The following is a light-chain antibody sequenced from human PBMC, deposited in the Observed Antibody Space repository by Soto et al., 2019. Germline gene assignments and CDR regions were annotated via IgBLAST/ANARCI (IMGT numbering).Light chain of an antibody. CDR1: QSFRGL. Sequence: EVVLTQSPVTLSLSPGESATLTFRASQSFRGLLAWYQQKPGQAPRLLIYDAYNRATGIPPRFSGSGSGTDFTLTTSSLEPEDSAVYYCQQRHMWPITFGQGTRLEIK. J-gene: IGKJ5*01. V-gene: IGKV3-11*01. CDR3: QQRHMWPIT. CDR2: DAY.